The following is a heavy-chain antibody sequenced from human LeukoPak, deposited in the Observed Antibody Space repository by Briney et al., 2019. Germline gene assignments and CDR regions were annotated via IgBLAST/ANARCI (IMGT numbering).Heavy chain of an antibody. D-gene: IGHD3-3*01. J-gene: IGHJ3*02. V-gene: IGHV3-23*01. CDR2: IGGSGGST. Sequence: GGSLRLSCAASGFTFSSYAMSGVRQAPGKGLEGVSAIGGSGGSTYYADSVKGRFTISRDNSKNTLYLQMNSLRAEDTAVYYCAKHPPLITIFGVVPLGDAFDIWGQGTMVTVSS. CDR3: AKHPPLITIFGVVPLGDAFDI. CDR1: GFTFSSYA.